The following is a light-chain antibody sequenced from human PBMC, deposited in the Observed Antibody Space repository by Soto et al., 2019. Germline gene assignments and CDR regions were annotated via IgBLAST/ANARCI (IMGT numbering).Light chain of an antibody. V-gene: IGKV3-20*01. CDR2: GAS. CDR1: QRVSRSY. CDR3: QQYDRPPLT. J-gene: IGKJ4*01. Sequence: EIVLTQSPGTLSLSPGERATLSCRASQRVSRSYLAWYQQKPGQGPRLLIYGASSRATGIPDRFSGSESGTDFTLTISRLEPEDFAVYYCQQYDRPPLTFGGGTKVAIK.